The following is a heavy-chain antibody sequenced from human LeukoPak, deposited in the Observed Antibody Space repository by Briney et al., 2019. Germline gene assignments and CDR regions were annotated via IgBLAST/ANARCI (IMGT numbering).Heavy chain of an antibody. CDR3: ARGSFDFWSGYRTNVDY. CDR1: GFTFSSYS. Sequence: GGSLRLSCAASGFTFSSYSMNWVRQAPGKGLEWVSFISSSSSYIYYADSVKGRFTISSDNAKNSLYLQMNSLRAEDTAVYYCARGSFDFWSGYRTNVDYWGQGTLVTVSS. V-gene: IGHV3-21*01. D-gene: IGHD3-3*01. J-gene: IGHJ4*02. CDR2: ISSSSSYI.